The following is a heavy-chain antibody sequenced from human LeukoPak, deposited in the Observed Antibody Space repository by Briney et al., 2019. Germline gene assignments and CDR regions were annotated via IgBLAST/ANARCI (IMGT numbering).Heavy chain of an antibody. CDR3: AREYGDYSSYFDL. Sequence: GSLRLSCAASGFTLDDYGMSWVRQAPGKGLEGVTGITWNGASTGFADSVKGRFTISRDNAKNSLYLGMSSLRAEDTALYYCAREYGDYSSYFDLWGRGTLVTVSS. V-gene: IGHV3-20*04. J-gene: IGHJ2*01. D-gene: IGHD4-17*01. CDR2: ITWNGAST. CDR1: GFTLDDYG.